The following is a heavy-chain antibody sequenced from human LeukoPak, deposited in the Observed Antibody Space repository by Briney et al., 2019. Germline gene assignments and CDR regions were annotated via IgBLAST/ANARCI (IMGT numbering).Heavy chain of an antibody. V-gene: IGHV3-23*01. Sequence: GGSLRLSCAASGFTFSSYAMSWVRQAPGKGLEWVSAISGSGVNTYYADSVKGRFAASKGNSKNTLYLQMNSLRAEDTAVYYCARGRSGYGPFDAFDIWGQGTWVTVSS. CDR3: ARGRSGYGPFDAFDI. CDR1: GFTFSSYA. J-gene: IGHJ3*02. D-gene: IGHD3-22*01. CDR2: ISGSGVNT.